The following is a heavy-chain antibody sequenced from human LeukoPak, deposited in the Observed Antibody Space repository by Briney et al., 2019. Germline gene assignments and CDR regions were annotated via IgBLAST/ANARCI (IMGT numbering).Heavy chain of an antibody. D-gene: IGHD3-22*01. V-gene: IGHV4-61*01. CDR2: IYYSGST. J-gene: IGHJ6*02. CDR3: ARDKWFTTYYYYGMDV. Sequence: SETLSLNCTVSGGSVSSGSYYWSWIRQPPGKGLEWIGYIYYSGSTNYNPSLKSRVTISVDTSKNQFSLKLSSVTAADTAVYYCARDKWFTTYYYYGMDVWGQGTTVTVSS. CDR1: GGSVSSGSYY.